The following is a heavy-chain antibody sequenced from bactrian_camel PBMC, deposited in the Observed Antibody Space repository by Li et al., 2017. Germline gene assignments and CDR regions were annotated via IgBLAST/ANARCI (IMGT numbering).Heavy chain of an antibody. Sequence: HVQLMESGGGSVETGGSLRLTCTTSGYTSRTNAMAWFRQAPGKEREGVAAIWTGGGTTYYADSVKGRFTISQDNAKKVLYLQMNSLKPEDTAMYYCAADIAPKSGGSWYGDYTYWGQGTQVTVS. J-gene: IGHJ4*01. CDR1: GYTSRTNA. V-gene: IGHV3S54*01. CDR3: AADIAPKSGGSWYGDYTY. D-gene: IGHD6*01. CDR2: IWTGGGTT.